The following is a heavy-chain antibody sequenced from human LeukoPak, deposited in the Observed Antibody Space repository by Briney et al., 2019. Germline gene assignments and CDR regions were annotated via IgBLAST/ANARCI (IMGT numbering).Heavy chain of an antibody. D-gene: IGHD5-12*01. CDR3: AKDLRVYFSGYGGGDYFDY. Sequence: PGGSLRLSCAASGFTFSSYGMHWVRQAPGKGLEWVAFIRFDGSNKYYADSVKGRFAISRDNSKNTLYLQMNSLRADDTAVYYCAKDLRVYFSGYGGGDYFDYWGQGTLVTVSS. J-gene: IGHJ4*02. V-gene: IGHV3-30*02. CDR1: GFTFSSYG. CDR2: IRFDGSNK.